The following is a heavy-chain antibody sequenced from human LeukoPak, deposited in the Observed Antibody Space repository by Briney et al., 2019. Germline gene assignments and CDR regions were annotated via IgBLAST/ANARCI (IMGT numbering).Heavy chain of an antibody. CDR3: ARGRLRVPRSFDP. J-gene: IGHJ5*02. Sequence: ASVKVSCKASGGTFISYAISWVRQATGQGLEWMGWLNPNSGNTVYAQKFQGRVTMTMNTSISKAYMELSSLRSEDTAVYYCARGRLRVPRSFDPWGQGTLVTVSS. CDR2: LNPNSGNT. V-gene: IGHV1-8*02. CDR1: GGTFISYA. D-gene: IGHD3-16*01.